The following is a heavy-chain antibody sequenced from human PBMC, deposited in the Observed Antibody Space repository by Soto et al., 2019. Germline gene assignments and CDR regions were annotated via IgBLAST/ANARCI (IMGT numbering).Heavy chain of an antibody. CDR1: GYSFTSYW. CDR3: ARLPVGYCSGGSCYPFDY. V-gene: IGHV5-51*01. CDR2: IYPGDSDT. D-gene: IGHD2-15*01. Sequence: GESLKISCKGSGYSFTSYWIGWVRQMPGKGLEWMGIIYPGDSDTRYSPSLQGQVTISADKSISTAYLQWSSLKASDTAMYYCARLPVGYCSGGSCYPFDYWGQGTLVTVSS. J-gene: IGHJ4*02.